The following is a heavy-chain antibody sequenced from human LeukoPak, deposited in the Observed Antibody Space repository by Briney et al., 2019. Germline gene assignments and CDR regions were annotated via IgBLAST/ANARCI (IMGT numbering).Heavy chain of an antibody. J-gene: IGHJ4*02. CDR2: ISGSGDST. CDR1: GFTFTSYS. V-gene: IGHV3-23*01. CDR3: ARDRRRDFDY. Sequence: GGSLRLSCAASGFTFTSYSLNWVRQAPGKGLEWVSAISGSGDSTYYADSVKGRFTISRDNSKNTLYLQMNSLRAEDTAVYYCARDRRRDFDYWGQGTLVTVSS.